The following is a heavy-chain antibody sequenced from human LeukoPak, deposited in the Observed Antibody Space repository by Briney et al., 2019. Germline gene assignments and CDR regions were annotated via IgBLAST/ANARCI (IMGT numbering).Heavy chain of an antibody. Sequence: SETLSLTCTVSGSSISSAYYWGWIRQPPGKGLEWIANIYHSGNTYYNPPLKSRVTISVDTSKNQFSLKLSSVTAADTAVYYCARLTAMVPCYFDYWGQGTLVTVSS. CDR1: GSSISSAYY. CDR2: IYHSGNT. J-gene: IGHJ4*02. D-gene: IGHD5-18*01. CDR3: ARLTAMVPCYFDY. V-gene: IGHV4-38-2*02.